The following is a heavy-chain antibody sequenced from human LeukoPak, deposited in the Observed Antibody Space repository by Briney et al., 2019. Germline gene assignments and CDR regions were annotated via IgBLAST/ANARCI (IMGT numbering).Heavy chain of an antibody. CDR2: ISISSSYI. Sequence: PGGSLRLSCAASGFPFSSSTMSWVRQAPGKGLEWVSSISISSSYIYYADSVKGRFTISRDNSKNTLYLQMNSLRAEDTAVYYCAKDRGRYDILTGPSFDYWGQGTLVTVSS. CDR3: AKDRGRYDILTGPSFDY. CDR1: GFPFSSST. V-gene: IGHV3-21*01. D-gene: IGHD3-9*01. J-gene: IGHJ4*02.